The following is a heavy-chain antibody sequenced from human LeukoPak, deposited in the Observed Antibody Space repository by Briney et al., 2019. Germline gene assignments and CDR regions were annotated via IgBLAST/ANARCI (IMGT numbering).Heavy chain of an antibody. D-gene: IGHD3-3*01. J-gene: IGHJ5*02. CDR3: ARERQRFWSGYASNWFDP. CDR1: GDSITRGDSY. Sequence: SETLSLTCSVTGDSITRGDSYWSWIRQLPGKGLEWIGFIHYRGSTFYNPSLKSRVTISVDTSKNQFSLKLSSVTAADTAVYYCARERQRFWSGYASNWFDPWGQGTLVTVSS. V-gene: IGHV4-31*03. CDR2: IHYRGST.